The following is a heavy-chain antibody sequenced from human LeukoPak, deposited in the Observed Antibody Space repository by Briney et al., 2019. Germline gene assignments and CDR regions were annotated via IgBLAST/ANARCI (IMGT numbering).Heavy chain of an antibody. CDR3: ARPLQGRTVTLHY. D-gene: IGHD4-17*01. CDR2: IYYTGST. Sequence: NPSETPSLTCTVSGGSISSYYWSWIRQPPGKGLEWIGYIYYTGSTNYNPSLKSRVTISVDTSKNQFSLKLTSVTAADTAVYYCARPLQGRTVTLHYWGQGTLVTVSS. CDR1: GGSISSYY. V-gene: IGHV4-59*01. J-gene: IGHJ4*02.